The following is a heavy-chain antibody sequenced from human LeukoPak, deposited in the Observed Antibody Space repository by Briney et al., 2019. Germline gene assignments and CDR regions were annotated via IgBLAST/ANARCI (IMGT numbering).Heavy chain of an antibody. Sequence: GGSLRLSCAASGFTLSDYYMSWIRQAPGKGLEWVSYISSSGSTIYYADSVKGRFTISRDNAKNSLYLQMNSLRAEDTAVYYCARLSGELPEWWFDPWGQGTLVTVSS. CDR3: ARLSGELPEWWFDP. CDR1: GFTLSDYY. V-gene: IGHV3-11*01. CDR2: ISSSGSTI. J-gene: IGHJ5*02. D-gene: IGHD3-10*02.